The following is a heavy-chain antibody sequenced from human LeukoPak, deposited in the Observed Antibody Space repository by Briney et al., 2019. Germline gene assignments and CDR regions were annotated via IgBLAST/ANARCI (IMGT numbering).Heavy chain of an antibody. CDR1: GYTFTGYY. Sequence: ASVKVSCKASGYTFTGYYMHWVRQAPGQGLEWMGWINPNSGGTNYAQKFQGRVTMTRDTSISTAYMELSRLRSDDTAVYYCARSRRDGCNSNWFDPWGQGTLVTVSS. D-gene: IGHD5-24*01. CDR2: INPNSGGT. J-gene: IGHJ5*02. CDR3: ARSRRDGCNSNWFDP. V-gene: IGHV1-2*02.